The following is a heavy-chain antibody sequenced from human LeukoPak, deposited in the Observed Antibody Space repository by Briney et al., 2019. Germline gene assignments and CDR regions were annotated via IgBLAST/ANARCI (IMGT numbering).Heavy chain of an antibody. CDR1: GGSIISYD. Sequence: SETLCLTCAVSGGSIISYDWSWLRQPPGKGLEWIGDIYYSGTTNYNPSLKSRVTISVDRSKNQFSLKLSSVTAADTAVYYCARGPGAMYFDFWGQGTLVTVSS. CDR3: ARGPGAMYFDF. D-gene: IGHD2-2*01. CDR2: IYYSGTT. V-gene: IGHV4-59*01. J-gene: IGHJ4*02.